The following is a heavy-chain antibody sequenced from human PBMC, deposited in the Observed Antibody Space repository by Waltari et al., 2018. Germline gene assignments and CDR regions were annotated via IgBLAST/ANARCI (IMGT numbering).Heavy chain of an antibody. CDR3: ARSHPAFDY. J-gene: IGHJ4*02. Sequence: QVQLQESGPGLVKPSETLSLTCTVPGGSISRYYWSWIRQPPGKGLEWIGYRYYSGSTNSNPTLKSRVTIAVDTSKTQFSLKLSSVTAADTAVYYCARSHPAFDYWGQGTLVTVSS. V-gene: IGHV4-59*01. CDR1: GGSISRYY. CDR2: RYYSGST.